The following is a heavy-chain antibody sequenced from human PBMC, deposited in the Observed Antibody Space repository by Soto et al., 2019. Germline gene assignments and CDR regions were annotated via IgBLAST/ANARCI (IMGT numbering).Heavy chain of an antibody. CDR1: GYSFPNYW. D-gene: IGHD3-22*01. Sequence: GESLKISCKGSGYSFPNYWIAWVRQMPGKGLEWMGIIYPGDSDTRYSPSFQGQVTISADKSISTAYLQWSSLKASDTAMYYCGRDYDSSGYHDYWGQGTLVTVSS. CDR3: GRDYDSSGYHDY. CDR2: IYPGDSDT. V-gene: IGHV5-51*01. J-gene: IGHJ4*02.